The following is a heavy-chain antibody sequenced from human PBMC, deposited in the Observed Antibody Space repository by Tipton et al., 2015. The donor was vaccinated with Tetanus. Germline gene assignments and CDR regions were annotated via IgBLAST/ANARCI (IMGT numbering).Heavy chain of an antibody. J-gene: IGHJ5*02. D-gene: IGHD6-13*01. CDR3: ARDRAAAGLLNWFDP. Sequence: QSGPEVKKPGSSVKVSCKASGGTFSSYAISWVRQAPGQGLEWMGGIIPIFGTANYAQKFQGRVTITADESTSTAYMELSSLRSEDTAVYYCARDRAAAGLLNWFDPWGQGTLVTVSS. V-gene: IGHV1-69*01. CDR1: GGTFSSYA. CDR2: IIPIFGTA.